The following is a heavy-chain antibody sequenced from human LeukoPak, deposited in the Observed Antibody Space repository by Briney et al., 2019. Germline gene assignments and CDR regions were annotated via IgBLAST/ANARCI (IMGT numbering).Heavy chain of an antibody. D-gene: IGHD3-16*01. CDR1: AFTFRSYG. J-gene: IGHJ4*02. CDR2: IRYHGSDK. Sequence: GGSLRLSCAASAFTFRSYGMHWVRQAPGKGLEWVAFIRYHGSDKYYADSVKDRFTISRDNSKNTLYLHMSSLRVEDTAVFYCARVAPPLDDYIRGSFPYYFDYWGQGTPVTVSS. V-gene: IGHV3-30*02. CDR3: ARVAPPLDDYIRGSFPYYFDY.